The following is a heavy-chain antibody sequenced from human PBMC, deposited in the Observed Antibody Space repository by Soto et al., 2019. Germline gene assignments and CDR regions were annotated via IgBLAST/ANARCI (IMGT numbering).Heavy chain of an antibody. CDR2: IYYSGST. CDR3: ARHVFAPGGRWFGP. J-gene: IGHJ5*02. CDR1: GGSISSSSYF. V-gene: IGHV4-39*01. Sequence: SETLSLTCTVSGGSISSSSYFWGWIRQPPGKGLEWIGSIYYSGSTYYNPSLKSRVTVSVDTSKTQFFLSLTSVTAADTALYFCARHVFAPGGRWFGPWGPGLLVTVSS. D-gene: IGHD2-15*01.